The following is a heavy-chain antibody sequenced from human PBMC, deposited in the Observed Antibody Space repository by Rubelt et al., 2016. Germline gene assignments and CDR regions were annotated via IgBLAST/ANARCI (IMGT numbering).Heavy chain of an antibody. D-gene: IGHD6-19*01. CDR3: AKVPGYSSGWYGRFDP. V-gene: IGHV4-59*01. CDR2: IYYSGST. CDR1: GGSISSYY. J-gene: IGHJ5*02. Sequence: QVQLQESGPGLVKPSETLSLTCTVSGGSISSYYWSWIRQPPGKGLEWIGYIYYSGSTNYNPSLKSRVTISVDTSKNQFSLKLSSVTAADTAVYYCAKVPGYSSGWYGRFDPWGQGTLVTVSS.